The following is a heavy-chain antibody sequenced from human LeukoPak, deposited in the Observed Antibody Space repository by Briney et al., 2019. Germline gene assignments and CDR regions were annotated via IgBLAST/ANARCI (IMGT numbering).Heavy chain of an antibody. D-gene: IGHD3-22*01. CDR3: ARAWDYYDSRGFYLRYFDY. CDR1: GGSFSTYY. CDR2: IDYSGST. J-gene: IGHJ4*02. Sequence: PSETLSLTCTVSGGSFSTYYWSWIRQPPGKGLEWIGYIDYSGSTNYNPSLKSRVTISVDMSKNQFSLKLSSVTAADTAVYYCARAWDYYDSRGFYLRYFDYWGQGTLVTVSS. V-gene: IGHV4-59*01.